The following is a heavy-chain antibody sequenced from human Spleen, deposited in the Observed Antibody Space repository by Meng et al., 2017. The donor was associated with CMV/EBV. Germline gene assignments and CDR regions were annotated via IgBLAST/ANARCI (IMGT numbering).Heavy chain of an antibody. CDR3: AKGYYPTWFDP. J-gene: IGHJ5*02. Sequence: SGDSVRNTIYYWSWIRQPPGKGLEWIGYLYYSGSTTSATYTPSVERRITISTDTTKNQFTLKLRSVTAADTDIYYCAKGYYPTWFDPWGQGTLVTVSS. D-gene: IGHD2-21*01. CDR2: LYYSGST. V-gene: IGHV4-61*01. CDR1: GDSVRNTIYY.